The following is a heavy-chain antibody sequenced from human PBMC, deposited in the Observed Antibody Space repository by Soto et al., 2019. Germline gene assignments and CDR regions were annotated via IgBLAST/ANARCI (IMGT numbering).Heavy chain of an antibody. CDR3: GRSVGTSYGIDV. Sequence: QVQLQGSGPGLVQPSGTLSLTCAVSGGSISSPNWGRWVRQSPAQGLEWIGEIYHNGSADYNPYPNSRVAMTVAKSKTHVFLTVTSVTDADTAMYFCGRSVGTSYGIDVWCQGKAGNVSS. CDR1: GGSISSPNW. D-gene: IGHD1-26*01. J-gene: IGHJ6*02. CDR2: IYHNGSA. V-gene: IGHV4-4*02.